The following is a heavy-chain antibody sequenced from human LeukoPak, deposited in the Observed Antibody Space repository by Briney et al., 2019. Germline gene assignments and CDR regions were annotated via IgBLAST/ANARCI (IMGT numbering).Heavy chain of an antibody. D-gene: IGHD3-22*01. CDR1: GFTFSSYC. J-gene: IGHJ4*02. Sequence: GGSVRLSCAAYGFTFSSYCMNWVRQAPGKGLEWVANLKQDGSEKYYVDSVKGRFTISRDNAKNSLYLQMYSLRAEDTAVYYCARGFPGDSSGYYQFEYWGQGTLVTVSS. CDR3: ARGFPGDSSGYYQFEY. CDR2: LKQDGSEK. V-gene: IGHV3-7*01.